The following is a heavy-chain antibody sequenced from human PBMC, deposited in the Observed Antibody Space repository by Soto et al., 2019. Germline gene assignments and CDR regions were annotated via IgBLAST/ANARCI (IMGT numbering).Heavy chain of an antibody. CDR2: ISSSSNYT. CDR1: GFTFSDYY. D-gene: IGHD1-26*01. V-gene: IGHV3-11*05. J-gene: IGHJ6*02. CDR3: ARDSGATNYYYGMDV. Sequence: GGSLRLSCAASGFTFSDYYMSWIRQAPGKGLEWVSYISSSSNYTNYADSVKGRFTISRDNAKNSLYLQMNSLRAEDTSVYYCARDSGATNYYYGMDVWGQGTTVTVSS.